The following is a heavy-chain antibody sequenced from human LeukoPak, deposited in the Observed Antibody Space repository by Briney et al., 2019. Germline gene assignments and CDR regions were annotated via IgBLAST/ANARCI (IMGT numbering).Heavy chain of an antibody. J-gene: IGHJ6*02. CDR2: MNPNSGNT. Sequence: ASVKVSCKASGYTFTSYDINWVRQATGQGLEWMGWMNPNSGNTGYAQKFQGRVTMTRNTSISTAYMELSSLRSEDTAVYYCARHNWGVDYYYYYGMDVWGQGTTVTVSS. CDR1: GYTFTSYD. CDR3: ARHNWGVDYYYYYGMDV. V-gene: IGHV1-8*01. D-gene: IGHD7-27*01.